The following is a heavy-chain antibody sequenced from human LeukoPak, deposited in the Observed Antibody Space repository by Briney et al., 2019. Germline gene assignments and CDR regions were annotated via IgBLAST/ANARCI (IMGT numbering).Heavy chain of an antibody. V-gene: IGHV3-30*02. J-gene: IGHJ5*02. D-gene: IGHD5-18*01. CDR3: AKGKRGYSYSFDP. Sequence: AGSLRLSCAASGFTFSSYGMHWVRQAPGKGLEWVVFIRYDGSNKYYADSVKGRFTISRDNSKNTMYLQMNIMRAEDTAGYTCAKGKRGYSYSFDPWGQGRLVTVSS. CDR1: GFTFSSYG. CDR2: IRYDGSNK.